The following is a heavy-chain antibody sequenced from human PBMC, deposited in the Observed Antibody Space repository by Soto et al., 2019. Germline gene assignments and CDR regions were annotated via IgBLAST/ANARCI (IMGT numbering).Heavy chain of an antibody. Sequence: QVQLQESGPGLVKPSQTLSLTCSVSGASISSGAYYWSWIRQSPEKGLEWIGYIYYSGITHYTPAPKRRGSMSAHTSKNHFSRTLCSVTAADPAVYYCARGGGYGESRPYLDFDPWGQGTPVTVSS. CDR1: GASISSGAYY. CDR2: IYYSGIT. CDR3: ARGGGYGESRPYLDFDP. V-gene: IGHV4-31*03. D-gene: IGHD3-10*01. J-gene: IGHJ5*01.